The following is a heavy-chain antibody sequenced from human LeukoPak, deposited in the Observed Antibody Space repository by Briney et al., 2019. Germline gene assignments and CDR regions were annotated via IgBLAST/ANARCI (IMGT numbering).Heavy chain of an antibody. V-gene: IGHV4-4*07. CDR1: GGSISSYY. Sequence: PSETLSLTCTVSGGSISSYYWSWIRQPAGKGLEWIGRIYTSGSTNYNPSLKSRVTMSVDTSKNQFSLKLSSVTAADTAVYYCARDRWGCSSTSCYQDAFDIWGQGTMVTVSS. CDR3: ARDRWGCSSTSCYQDAFDI. J-gene: IGHJ3*02. D-gene: IGHD2-2*01. CDR2: IYTSGST.